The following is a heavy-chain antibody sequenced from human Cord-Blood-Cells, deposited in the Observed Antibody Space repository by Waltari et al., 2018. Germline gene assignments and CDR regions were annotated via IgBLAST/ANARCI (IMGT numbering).Heavy chain of an antibody. D-gene: IGHD1-20*01. CDR2: INHSGSP. CDR1: GYSISSGYY. CDR3: ARGITGITADY. V-gene: IGHV4-38-2*02. J-gene: IGHJ4*02. Sequence: QVQLQESGPGLVKPSETLSLTCTVSGYSISSGYYWGWIRQPQGKGLEWIGRINHSGSPYYNPALKSRVTRSVDTAKNQFSLKLSSVTAADTAVYYCARGITGITADYWGQGTLVTVSS.